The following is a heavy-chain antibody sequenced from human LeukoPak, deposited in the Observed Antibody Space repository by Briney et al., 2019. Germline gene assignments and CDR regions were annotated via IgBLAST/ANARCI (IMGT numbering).Heavy chain of an antibody. CDR2: ISYDGSNK. CDR1: GFTFSSYG. CDR3: AKGGYYDSSGYSYYLDY. J-gene: IGHJ4*02. D-gene: IGHD3-22*01. V-gene: IGHV3-30*18. Sequence: GGSLRLSCAASGFTFSSYGMQWVRQAPGKGLEWVAVISYDGSNKYYADSVKGRFTLYRDNSKNTLYLQMNSLRAEDTAVYYCAKGGYYDSSGYSYYLDYWGQGTLVTVSS.